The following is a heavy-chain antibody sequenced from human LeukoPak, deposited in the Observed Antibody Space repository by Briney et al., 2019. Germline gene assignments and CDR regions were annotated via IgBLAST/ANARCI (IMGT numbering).Heavy chain of an antibody. J-gene: IGHJ6*02. CDR1: GFTFSDYY. CDR2: ISSSGSTI. V-gene: IGHV3-11*01. CDR3: ARVNHKSGWNYYYYYGMDV. D-gene: IGHD6-19*01. Sequence: TGGSLRLSCAASGFTFSDYYMSWIRQAPGKGLEWVSYISSSGSTIYYADSVKGRFTISRDNAKNSLYLQMNSLRAEDTAVYYCARVNHKSGWNYYYYYGMDVWGQGTTVTVSS.